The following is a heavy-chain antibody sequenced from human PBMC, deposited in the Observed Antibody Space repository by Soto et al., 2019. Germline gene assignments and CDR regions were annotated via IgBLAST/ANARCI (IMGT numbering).Heavy chain of an antibody. Sequence: EVQLLDSGGGLVQPGGSLRLSCAASGFTFSSNAMSWVRQAPGKGLEWVSVISGSGDFTFYADSVKGRFTISRDKSKNPRDLQMNAQRAEDTAVYYCAKTQIDILDYCGHGTLVTVSS. J-gene: IGHJ4*01. CDR2: ISGSGDFT. CDR1: GFTFSSNA. V-gene: IGHV3-23*01. D-gene: IGHD3-9*01. CDR3: AKTQIDILDY.